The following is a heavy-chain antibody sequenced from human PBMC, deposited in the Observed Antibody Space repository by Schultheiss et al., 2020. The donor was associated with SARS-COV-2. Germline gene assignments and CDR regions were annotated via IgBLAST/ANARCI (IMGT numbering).Heavy chain of an antibody. CDR3: ARLGAYCSSTSCYHPYYGMDV. CDR1: GGSISSYY. Sequence: SETLSLTCTVSGGSISSYYWSWIRQPPGKGLEWIGRIYTSGSTNYNPSLKSRVTISVDTSKNQFSLKLSSVTAADTAVYYCARLGAYCSSTSCYHPYYGMDVWGQGTTVTVSS. D-gene: IGHD2-2*01. V-gene: IGHV4-4*07. J-gene: IGHJ6*02. CDR2: IYTSGST.